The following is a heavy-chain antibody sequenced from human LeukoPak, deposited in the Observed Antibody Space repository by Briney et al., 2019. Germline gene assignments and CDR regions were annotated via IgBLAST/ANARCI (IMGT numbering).Heavy chain of an antibody. CDR3: AKFATPYCGGDCPPGYFDY. V-gene: IGHV3-48*03. Sequence: GGSLRLSCAASGFTFSSYEMNWVRQAPGKGLEWVSYISSSGSTIYYADPVKGRFTISRDNAKNSLYLQMNSLRAEDTAVYYCAKFATPYCGGDCPPGYFDYWGQGTLVTVSS. CDR1: GFTFSSYE. D-gene: IGHD2-21*02. J-gene: IGHJ4*02. CDR2: ISSSGSTI.